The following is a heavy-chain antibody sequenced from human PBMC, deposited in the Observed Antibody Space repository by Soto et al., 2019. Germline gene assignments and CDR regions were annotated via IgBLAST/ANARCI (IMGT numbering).Heavy chain of an antibody. D-gene: IGHD1-1*01. CDR3: ARVRYGDY. J-gene: IGHJ4*02. V-gene: IGHV1-18*01. CDR1: GYAFTTYG. CDR2: ISAPNGNT. Sequence: QVHLVQSGAEVKKPGASVKVSCKGSGYAFTTYGITWVRQAPGQGLEWMGWISAPNGNTNYAQKLQGRVTVTRDTSTSTAYMELRSVRSDDTAVYYCARVRYGDYWGQGALVTGSS.